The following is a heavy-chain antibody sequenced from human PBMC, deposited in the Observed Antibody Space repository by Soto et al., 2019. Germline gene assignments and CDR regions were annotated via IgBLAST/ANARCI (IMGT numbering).Heavy chain of an antibody. CDR1: GYTFTGYY. CDR3: ARGGYDILTGSPSYYGMDV. Sequence: ASVKVSCKASGYTFTGYYMHWVRQAPGQGLEWVGWINPNSGGTNYAQKFQGWVTMTRDTSISTAYMELSRLRSDDTAVYYCARGGYDILTGSPSYYGMDVWGQGTTVTVSS. CDR2: INPNSGGT. J-gene: IGHJ6*02. V-gene: IGHV1-2*04. D-gene: IGHD3-9*01.